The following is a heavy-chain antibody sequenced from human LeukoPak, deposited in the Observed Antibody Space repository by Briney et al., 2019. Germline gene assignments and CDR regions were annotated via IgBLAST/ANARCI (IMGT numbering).Heavy chain of an antibody. CDR3: AREPREWLAPGYFQH. V-gene: IGHV3-20*04. J-gene: IGHJ1*01. D-gene: IGHD6-19*01. CDR1: GFTFDDYG. Sequence: GGSLRLSCAASGFTFDDYGMSWVRQAPGKGLEWVSGINWNGGSTGYADSVKGRFTISRDNAKNSLYLQMNSLRAEDTALYYCAREPREWLAPGYFQHWGQGTLVTVSS. CDR2: INWNGGST.